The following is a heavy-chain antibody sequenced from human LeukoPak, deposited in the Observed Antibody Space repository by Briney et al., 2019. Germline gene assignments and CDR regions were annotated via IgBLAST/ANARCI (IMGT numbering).Heavy chain of an antibody. CDR1: GFTFSSYP. D-gene: IGHD3-10*01. CDR3: AKLTSGWFEEF. Sequence: GGSLRLSCAASGFTFSSYPMTWXXXAPXXXXEWVXAIRPSDDSTFXAXSVKGRFXISRDSSKNTLYLQMNSLRAEDTAVYYCAKLTSGWFEEFWGQGTLVTVSS. J-gene: IGHJ4*02. V-gene: IGHV3-23*01. CDR2: IRPSDDST.